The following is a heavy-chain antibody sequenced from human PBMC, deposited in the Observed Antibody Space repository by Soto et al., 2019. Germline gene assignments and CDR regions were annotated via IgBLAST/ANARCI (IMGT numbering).Heavy chain of an antibody. D-gene: IGHD5-12*01. CDR3: ARDQGPTTY. CDR2: IFSGGST. Sequence: EVQLVESGGGLIQPGGSLRLSCAASGFTVSSNYMTWVRQAPGKGLEWVSFIFSGGSTDYSDSVKGRFTISRDNSKNTVDVQMNSLRAEDTAVYYCARDQGPTTYWGQGTLVTVSS. CDR1: GFTVSSNY. V-gene: IGHV3-53*01. J-gene: IGHJ4*02.